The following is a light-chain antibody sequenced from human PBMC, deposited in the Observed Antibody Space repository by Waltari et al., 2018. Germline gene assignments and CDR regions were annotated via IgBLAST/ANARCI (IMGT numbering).Light chain of an antibody. CDR1: QIISNNY. CDR2: GIS. Sequence: EIVLTQSPGTLSLSPGEIATLSCRASQIISNNYLAWYQAKPGQAPRLLIYGISHRATGIPDRFSGGGSGTDFTFTISRLEPEDFAVYYCQQFGGSPKYTFGQGTKLEIK. J-gene: IGKJ2*01. CDR3: QQFGGSPKYT. V-gene: IGKV3-20*01.